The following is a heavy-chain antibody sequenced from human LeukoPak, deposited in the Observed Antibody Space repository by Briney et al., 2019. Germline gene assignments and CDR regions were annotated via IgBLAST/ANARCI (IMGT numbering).Heavy chain of an antibody. CDR1: GFTFGDYA. Sequence: QPGGSLRLSCTASGFTFGDYAMSWFRQAPGKGLEWVGFIRGKAYGGTTEYAASVKGRFTISRDDSKSIAYLQMNSLKTEDTAVYYCTRDLNYYDSSGYFQGGSWFDPWGQGTLVTVSS. D-gene: IGHD3-22*01. V-gene: IGHV3-49*03. CDR2: IRGKAYGGTT. J-gene: IGHJ5*02. CDR3: TRDLNYYDSSGYFQGGSWFDP.